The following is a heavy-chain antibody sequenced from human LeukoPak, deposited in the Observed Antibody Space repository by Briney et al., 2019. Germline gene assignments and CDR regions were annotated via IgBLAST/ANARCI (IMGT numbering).Heavy chain of an antibody. CDR1: GFTFSNYS. CDR3: ARDKRWDSSSWYPPLGTLDY. Sequence: PGGSLRLSCAASGFTFSNYSMSWIRQAPGKGLEWVSYISSSGSTIYYADSVKGRFTISRDNAKNSLYLQMNSLRAEDTAVYYCARDKRWDSSSWYPPLGTLDYWGQGTLVTVSS. J-gene: IGHJ4*02. CDR2: ISSSGSTI. D-gene: IGHD6-13*01. V-gene: IGHV3-11*01.